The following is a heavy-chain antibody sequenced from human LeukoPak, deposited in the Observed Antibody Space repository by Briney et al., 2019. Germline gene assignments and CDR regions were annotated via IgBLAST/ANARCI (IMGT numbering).Heavy chain of an antibody. D-gene: IGHD5-18*01. CDR3: ASTAAGPIWFDP. CDR2: IYPSGST. Sequence: SQTLSLTCTVSGASISSSGYYWSWIRQPAGKGLEWIGRIYPSGSTKYDPSLKSRVSISLDTSKNQFSLKLTPVTAADTAVYYCASTAAGPIWFDPWGQGTLVTVSS. V-gene: IGHV4-61*02. J-gene: IGHJ5*02. CDR1: GASISSSGYY.